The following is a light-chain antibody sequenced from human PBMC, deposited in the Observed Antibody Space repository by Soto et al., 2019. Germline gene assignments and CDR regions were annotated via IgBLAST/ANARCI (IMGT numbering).Light chain of an antibody. J-gene: IGKJ1*01. V-gene: IGKV3-11*01. CDR1: QSVAND. CDR3: QQRSNWPRT. CDR2: GAS. Sequence: EIVMTQSPATLSVSPGERATLSCRASQSVANDLAWYQHKPGQAPRLLTHGASTRATGIPARFSGSGSGTDFTLTISSLEPEDFAVYYCQQRSNWPRTFGQGTKVDTK.